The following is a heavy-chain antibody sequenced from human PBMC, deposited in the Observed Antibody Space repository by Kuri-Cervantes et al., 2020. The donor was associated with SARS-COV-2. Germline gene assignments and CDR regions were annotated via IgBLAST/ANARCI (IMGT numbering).Heavy chain of an antibody. D-gene: IGHD3-3*01. CDR1: GFTFSSYA. CDR2: ISGSGGST. Sequence: GGSLRLSCAASGFTFSSYAMSWVRQAPGKGLEWVSAISGSGGSTYYADSVKGRFTISRDNSKNTLYLQMNSLRAEDTAVYYCAKDVRFRSLWAEQPDYWGQGTLVTVSS. V-gene: IGHV3-23*01. CDR3: AKDVRFRSLWAEQPDY. J-gene: IGHJ4*02.